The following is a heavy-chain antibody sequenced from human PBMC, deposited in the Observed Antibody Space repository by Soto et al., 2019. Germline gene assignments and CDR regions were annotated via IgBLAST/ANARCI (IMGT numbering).Heavy chain of an antibody. CDR2: INPSGGST. V-gene: IGHV1-46*04. D-gene: IGHD6-13*01. CDR1: GSPFTSYY. Sequence: SVQVSCTASGSPFTSYYMHWVRQAPGQGLEWMGIINPSGGSTSYAQKLQGRVTMTRDTSTSTVYMELSSLRSEDTAVYYCARETGVRIAAAGRVYNWFDPWGQGTPVTVSS. CDR3: ARETGVRIAAAGRVYNWFDP. J-gene: IGHJ5*02.